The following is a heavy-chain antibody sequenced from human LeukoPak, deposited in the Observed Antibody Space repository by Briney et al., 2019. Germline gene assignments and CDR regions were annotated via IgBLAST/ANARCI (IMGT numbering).Heavy chain of an antibody. J-gene: IGHJ5*02. CDR3: TRGAEGFDP. Sequence: GGSLRLSCAASGLTFSNYDMHWVRQAARKGLEWVSGIGKAGDTYYVGSVRGRFTISRENGKNSLYLQMNSLRVGDTAVYYCTRGAEGFDPWGQGTLVTVSS. CDR1: GLTFSNYD. V-gene: IGHV3-13*01. D-gene: IGHD1-26*01. CDR2: IGKAGDT.